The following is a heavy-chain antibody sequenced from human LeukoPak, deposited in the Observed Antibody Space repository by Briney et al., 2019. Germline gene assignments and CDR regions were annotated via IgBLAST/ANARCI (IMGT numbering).Heavy chain of an antibody. D-gene: IGHD3-16*01. V-gene: IGHV3-23*01. CDR2: ISGSGGST. J-gene: IGHJ4*02. CDR3: AKDSRGEYGADY. CDR1: GFTFNSYA. Sequence: GGSLRLSCAASGFTFNSYAMSWVRQAPGKGLEWVSAISGSGGSTYYADSVKGRFTISRDNSKNTLYLQMNSLRAEDTAVYYCAKDSRGEYGADYWGQGPLVTVSS.